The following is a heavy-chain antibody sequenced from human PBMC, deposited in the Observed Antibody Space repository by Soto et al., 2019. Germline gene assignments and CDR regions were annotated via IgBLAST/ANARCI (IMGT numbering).Heavy chain of an antibody. CDR1: GGSISTSNW. CDR2: AYRTGST. J-gene: IGHJ4*02. CDR3: AREGNLGRWIQPLDS. D-gene: IGHD2-2*03. V-gene: IGHV4-4*02. Sequence: SSETLSLTCAVSGGSISTSNWWSWVRQPPGKGLEWIGEAYRTGSTNYNPSLESRVIVSVDKSKNQFSLKLTSVTAADTAVYFCAREGNLGRWIQPLDSWGQGTLVTVSS.